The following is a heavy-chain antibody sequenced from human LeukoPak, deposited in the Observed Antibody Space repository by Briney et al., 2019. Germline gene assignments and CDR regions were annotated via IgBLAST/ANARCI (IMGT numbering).Heavy chain of an antibody. D-gene: IGHD3-3*01. CDR2: IKQDGSEK. V-gene: IGHV3-7*01. J-gene: IGHJ4*02. CDR3: ARERQNKDFWSGGDY. Sequence: GGSLRLSCAAFGFTFSTYWMSWVRQAPGKGLEWVANIKQDGSEKYYVDSVKGRFTISRDNAKNSLYLQMNSLRAEDTAVYYCARERQNKDFWSGGDYWGQGTLVTVSS. CDR1: GFTFSTYW.